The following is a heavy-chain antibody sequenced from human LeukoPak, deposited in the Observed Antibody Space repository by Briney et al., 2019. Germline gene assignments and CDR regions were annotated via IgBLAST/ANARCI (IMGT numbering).Heavy chain of an antibody. CDR2: ISFGGGHI. CDR1: RFTFSSYS. Sequence: GGSLRLSCVASRFTFSSYSMTWVRRAPGTGLEWVSSISFGGGHIFYTDSVKGRFTLFRDASKNSLYLEMNSLRAEDTAVYFCARIVLTPPYGMDVWGQGTTVTVSS. D-gene: IGHD2/OR15-2a*01. CDR3: ARIVLTPPYGMDV. V-gene: IGHV3-21*01. J-gene: IGHJ6*02.